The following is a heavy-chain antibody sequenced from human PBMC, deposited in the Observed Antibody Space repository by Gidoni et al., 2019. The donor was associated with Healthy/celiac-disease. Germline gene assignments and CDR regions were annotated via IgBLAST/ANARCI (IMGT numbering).Heavy chain of an antibody. Sequence: QVQLVQSGAEVKKPGTSVKVSSKASGGTFSSYAISWVRQAPGQGLEWMGGIIPIFGTANYAQKFQGRVTITADESTSTAYMELSSLRSEDTAVYYCARAHYYDSSGYPYYFDYWGQGTLVTVSS. D-gene: IGHD3-22*01. J-gene: IGHJ4*02. CDR2: IIPIFGTA. CDR1: GGTFSSYA. V-gene: IGHV1-69*01. CDR3: ARAHYYDSSGYPYYFDY.